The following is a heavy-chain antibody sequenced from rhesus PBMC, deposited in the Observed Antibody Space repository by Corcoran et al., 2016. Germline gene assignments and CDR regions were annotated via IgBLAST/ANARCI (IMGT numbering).Heavy chain of an antibody. CDR1: GYSISSGYY. CDR3: ARHWTGVDY. J-gene: IGHJ4*01. CDR2: ISGSSGST. V-gene: IGHV4-99*01. Sequence: QVQLQESGPGLVKPSETLSLTCAVSGYSISSGYYWGWIRQPPGKGLDYIGYISGSSGSTYYNPSLKSRVTISKDTSKNQFSLKLSSVTAADTAVYYCARHWTGVDYWGQGVLVTVSS. D-gene: IGHD3-3*01.